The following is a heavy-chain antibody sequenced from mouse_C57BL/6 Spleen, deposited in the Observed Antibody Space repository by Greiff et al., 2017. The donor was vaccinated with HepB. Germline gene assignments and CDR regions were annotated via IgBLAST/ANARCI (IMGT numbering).Heavy chain of an antibody. D-gene: IGHD1-1*01. Sequence: QVQLKESGPGLVQPSQSLSITCTVSGFSLTSYGVHWVRQSPGKGLEWLGVIWSGGSTDYNAAFISRLSTSKDNSKSQVFFIMISLQADDTCIYYCARGDYGGSYEYLDVWGTGTTVTVSS. CDR2: IWSGGST. V-gene: IGHV2-2*01. J-gene: IGHJ1*03. CDR1: GFSLTSYG. CDR3: ARGDYGGSYEYLDV.